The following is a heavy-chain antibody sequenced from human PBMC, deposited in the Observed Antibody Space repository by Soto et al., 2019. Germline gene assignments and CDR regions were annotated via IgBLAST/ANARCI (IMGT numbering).Heavy chain of an antibody. J-gene: IGHJ5*01. CDR1: GFSFSGYA. CDR2: ISGSGATT. V-gene: IGHV3-23*01. CDR3: AKAGGGCAKWHFAS. Sequence: EVQLLESGGGSVQPGGSLRLSCAASGFSFSGYAMAWVRQAPGKGLEWVSGISGSGATTYYADSVKGRCTISRDNSKNTLSMQVYMLSAEERVVYSCAKAGGGCAKWHFASWGHGSLVTVSS. D-gene: IGHD6-19*01.